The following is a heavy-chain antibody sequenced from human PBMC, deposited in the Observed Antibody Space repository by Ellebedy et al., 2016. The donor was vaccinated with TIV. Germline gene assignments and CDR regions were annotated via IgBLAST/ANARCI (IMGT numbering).Heavy chain of an antibody. Sequence: SGPTLVKPTQTLTLTCTFSGFSLNTSAVGVGWFRQPPGKALEWLALIDWDDDKYYSTSLKTRLTISKDTSKTQVVLTMTNMYPVDTSTYYCAREYYDFWSGSYTFDYWGQGTLVTVSS. CDR2: IDWDDDK. V-gene: IGHV2-70*01. CDR1: GFSLNTSAVG. J-gene: IGHJ4*02. D-gene: IGHD3-3*01. CDR3: AREYYDFWSGSYTFDY.